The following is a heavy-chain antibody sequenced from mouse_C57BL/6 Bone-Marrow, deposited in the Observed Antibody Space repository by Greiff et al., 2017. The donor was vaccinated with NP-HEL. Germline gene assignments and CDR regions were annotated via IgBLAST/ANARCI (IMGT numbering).Heavy chain of an antibody. CDR3: AELRAFAY. J-gene: IGHJ3*01. CDR2: INPNSGTT. D-gene: IGHD2-4*01. Sequence: VQLQQSGPELVKPGASVKISCKASGYSFTDYNMNWVKQSNGKSLEWIGVINPNSGTTGYNQTFTGKATLTVDQSSSTADMQHNSLTSEDAAVYYCAELRAFAYWGQGTLVTVSA. CDR1: GYSFTDYN. V-gene: IGHV1-39*01.